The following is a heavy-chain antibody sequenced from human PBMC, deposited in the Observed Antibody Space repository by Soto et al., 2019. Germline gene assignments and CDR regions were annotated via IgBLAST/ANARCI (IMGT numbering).Heavy chain of an antibody. CDR1: GGSISSYY. J-gene: IGHJ5*02. Sequence: PSETLSLTCTVSGGSISSYYWSWIRQPPGKGLEWIGYIYYSGSTNYNPSLKSRVTISVDTSKNQFSLKLSSVTAADTAVYYCARSMVRGVSEFDPWGQGTLVTVSS. CDR2: IYYSGST. D-gene: IGHD3-10*01. CDR3: ARSMVRGVSEFDP. V-gene: IGHV4-59*01.